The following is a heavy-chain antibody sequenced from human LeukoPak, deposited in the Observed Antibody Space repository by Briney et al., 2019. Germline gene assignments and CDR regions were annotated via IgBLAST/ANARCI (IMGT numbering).Heavy chain of an antibody. CDR1: GGSISSGGYS. J-gene: IGHJ4*02. CDR3: ARARSSGWYFDFDY. V-gene: IGHV4-30-2*01. CDR2: IYHSGST. Sequence: PSETLSLTCAVSGGSISSGGYSWSWIRQPPGKGLEWIGYIYHSGSTYYNPSPKSRVTTSVDRSKNQFSLKLSSVTAADTAVYYCARARSSGWYFDFDYWGQGTLVTASS. D-gene: IGHD6-19*01.